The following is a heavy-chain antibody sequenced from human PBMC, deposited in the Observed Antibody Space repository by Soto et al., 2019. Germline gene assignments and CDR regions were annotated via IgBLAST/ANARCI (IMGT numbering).Heavy chain of an antibody. D-gene: IGHD1-20*01. CDR1: GASISGSYYY. V-gene: IGHV4-39*01. Sequence: SETLSLTCAVSGASISGSYYYWAWLRQSPGKGPDWIGSVFYTGFTSYNPSLESRVSVSVDTSKSQFSLKLSAVTAADTAVYYCATSQKGYNWNYFDHWGQGALVTVSS. CDR2: VFYTGFT. CDR3: ATSQKGYNWNYFDH. J-gene: IGHJ4*02.